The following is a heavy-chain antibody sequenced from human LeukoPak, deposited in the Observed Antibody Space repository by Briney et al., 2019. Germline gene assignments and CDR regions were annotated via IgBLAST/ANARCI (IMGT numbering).Heavy chain of an antibody. CDR3: ARDAVTDILTGYYYYYYYYMHV. V-gene: IGHV3-48*03. CDR2: ISSSGSTI. J-gene: IGHJ6*03. Sequence: PGGSLRLSCAASGFTFSSYEMNWVRQAPGKGLEWVSYISSSGSTIYYADSVKGRFTISRDNAKNSLYLQMNSLRAEDTAVYYCARDAVTDILTGYYYYYYYYMHVWGKGTTVTISS. D-gene: IGHD3-9*01. CDR1: GFTFSSYE.